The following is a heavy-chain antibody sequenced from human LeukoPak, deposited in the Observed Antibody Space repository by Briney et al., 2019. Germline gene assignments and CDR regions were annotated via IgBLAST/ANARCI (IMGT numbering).Heavy chain of an antibody. Sequence: GASVKVSCKASGYTFTGYYMHWVRQAPGQGLEWMGWINPNNGGTNYAQKFQGRVTMTRDTSISTAYMELSRLRSDDTAVYYCARVPIAAAGTLFDYWGQGTLVTVSS. D-gene: IGHD6-13*01. V-gene: IGHV1-2*02. J-gene: IGHJ4*02. CDR2: INPNNGGT. CDR1: GYTFTGYY. CDR3: ARVPIAAAGTLFDY.